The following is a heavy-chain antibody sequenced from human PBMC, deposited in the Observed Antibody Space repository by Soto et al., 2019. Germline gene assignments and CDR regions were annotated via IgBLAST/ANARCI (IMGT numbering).Heavy chain of an antibody. CDR1: GFTFDDYS. CDR2: ISWNSADI. Sequence: EVQLVESGGGLVQPGRSLRLSCEASGFTFDDYSIHWVRQAPGKGLEWVSVISWNSADIGYADSVKGRFTTARDNTKKSLYLQMNSLRGEDTAFYSCAKGAPDGYNWDFFDSWGHGTLVIVSS. V-gene: IGHV3-9*01. J-gene: IGHJ4*01. CDR3: AKGAPDGYNWDFFDS. D-gene: IGHD5-12*01.